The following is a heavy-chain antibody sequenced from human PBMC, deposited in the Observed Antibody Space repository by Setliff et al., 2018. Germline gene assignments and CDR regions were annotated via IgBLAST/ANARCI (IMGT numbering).Heavy chain of an antibody. Sequence: GGSLRLSCAASGFTFSRYSMNWVRQAPGKGLEWVSYISSRSSTIYYADSVKGRFTISRDNSKNTLYLQMNSLRAEDTALYYCARQATDYWGQGTLVTVSS. CDR1: GFTFSRYS. CDR3: ARQATDY. J-gene: IGHJ4*02. V-gene: IGHV3-48*01. CDR2: ISSRSSTI.